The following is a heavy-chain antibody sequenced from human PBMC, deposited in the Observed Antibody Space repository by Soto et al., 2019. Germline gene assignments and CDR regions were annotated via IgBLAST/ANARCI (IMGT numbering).Heavy chain of an antibody. CDR3: AKCSPRYSIGFKAYYFDY. Sequence: EVQLLESGGGLVQPGGSLRLSCAASGFTFSSYAMSWVRQAPGKGLEWVSTISGSVGSTYYADSVKGRFTISRDNSKNTLYLQVNSLRAEDTAVYYCAKCSPRYSIGFKAYYFDYWGQGTLVTVSS. CDR1: GFTFSSYA. D-gene: IGHD6-19*01. J-gene: IGHJ4*02. CDR2: ISGSVGST. V-gene: IGHV3-23*01.